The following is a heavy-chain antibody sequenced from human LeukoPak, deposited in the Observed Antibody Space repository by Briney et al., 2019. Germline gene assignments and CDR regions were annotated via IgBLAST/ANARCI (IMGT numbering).Heavy chain of an antibody. Sequence: SETLSLTCTVSGGSISSYYWSWIRQPPGKGLEWIGYIYYSGSTNYNPSLKSRVTISVDTSKNQFSLKLSSVTAADTAVYYCARGYWYFDLWGRGTLVTVSS. J-gene: IGHJ2*01. CDR3: ARGYWYFDL. V-gene: IGHV4-59*01. CDR2: IYYSGST. CDR1: GGSISSYY.